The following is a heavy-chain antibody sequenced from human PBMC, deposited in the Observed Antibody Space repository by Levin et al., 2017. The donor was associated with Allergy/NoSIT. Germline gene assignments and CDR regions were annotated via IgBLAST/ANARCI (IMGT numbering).Heavy chain of an antibody. D-gene: IGHD2-21*02. J-gene: IGHJ4*02. CDR2: ISYDGSNK. CDR3: ARLLGTAISRARQPRGYFDY. Sequence: GESLKISCAASGFTFSSYAMHWVRQAPGKGLEWVAVISYDGSNKYYADSVKGRFTISRDNSKNTLYLQMNSLRAEDTAVYYCARLLGTAISRARQPRGYFDYWGQGTLVTVSS. V-gene: IGHV3-30-3*01. CDR1: GFTFSSYA.